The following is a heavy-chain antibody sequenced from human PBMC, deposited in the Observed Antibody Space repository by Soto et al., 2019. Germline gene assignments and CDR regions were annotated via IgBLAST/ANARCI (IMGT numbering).Heavy chain of an antibody. J-gene: IGHJ5*02. CDR2: IDSSGEK. V-gene: IGHV2-26*01. Sequence: VTWKESGPVLVKPTETLTLRCTVSGLSITDSEMGVSWIRQPPGKALEWLAHIDSSGEKSYRTFLKSRLTISKDTSKSQIVLIMTNMDPADTATYYCARRHLAVAVSPWFDPWGQGILVTVSS. CDR1: GLSITDSEMG. D-gene: IGHD6-19*01. CDR3: ARRHLAVAVSPWFDP.